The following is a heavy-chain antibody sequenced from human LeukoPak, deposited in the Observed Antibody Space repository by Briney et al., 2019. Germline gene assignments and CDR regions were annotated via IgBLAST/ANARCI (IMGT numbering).Heavy chain of an antibody. CDR2: IRYDGSNK. J-gene: IGHJ6*03. CDR3: VEGAGATDYYYYMDV. CDR1: GFTFRSHG. Sequence: GGSLRLSCAASGFTFRSHGMHWVRQAPGKGLEWVAFIRYDGSNKYYADSVKGRFTISRDNSKDTLYLQMNSLRGEDTAVYYCVEGAGATDYYYYMDVWGKGTTVTVSS. V-gene: IGHV3-30*02. D-gene: IGHD1-14*01.